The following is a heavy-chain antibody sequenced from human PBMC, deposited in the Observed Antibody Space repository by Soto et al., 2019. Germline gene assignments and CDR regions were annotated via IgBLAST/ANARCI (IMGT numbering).Heavy chain of an antibody. CDR3: ARDYAAYYDSSGTVDY. CDR1: GFTFSSYW. CDR2: INSDGSST. J-gene: IGHJ4*02. V-gene: IGHV3-74*01. D-gene: IGHD3-22*01. Sequence: GPLRLSCAASGFTFSSYWMHWVRQAPGKGLVWVSRINSDGSSTSYADSVKGRFTISRDNAKNTLYLQMNSLRAEDTAVYYCARDYAAYYDSSGTVDYRGQGTLVTVSS.